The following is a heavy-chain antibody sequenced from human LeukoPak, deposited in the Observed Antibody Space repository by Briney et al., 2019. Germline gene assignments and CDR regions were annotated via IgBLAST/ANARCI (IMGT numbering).Heavy chain of an antibody. J-gene: IGHJ4*02. CDR3: ARGIAAALYYFDY. CDR2: ISSSSSTI. Sequence: PGGSLRLSCAASGFTFSSYSMNWVRQAPGKGLEWVSYISSSSSTIYYADSVKGRFTISRDNAKNSLYLQMNSLRAEDTAVYYCARGIAAALYYFDYWGQGTLVTVSS. D-gene: IGHD6-13*01. CDR1: GFTFSSYS. V-gene: IGHV3-48*04.